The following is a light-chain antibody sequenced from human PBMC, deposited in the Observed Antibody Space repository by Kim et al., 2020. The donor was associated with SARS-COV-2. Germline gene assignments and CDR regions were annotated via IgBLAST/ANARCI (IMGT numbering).Light chain of an antibody. CDR1: SSNGGNKG. Sequence: QRSTLTRNGNSSNGGNKGAAWLQQHQGHPPKLLSYRNNNRPSGISERFSASGSGNTASLTITGLQPEDEADYYCSAWDSSLSVWVFGGGTQLTVL. CDR3: SAWDSSLSVWV. V-gene: IGLV10-54*04. J-gene: IGLJ3*02. CDR2: RNN.